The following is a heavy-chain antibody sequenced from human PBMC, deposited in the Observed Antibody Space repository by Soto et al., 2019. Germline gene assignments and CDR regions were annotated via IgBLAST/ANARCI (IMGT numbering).Heavy chain of an antibody. J-gene: IGHJ5*02. CDR1: GVKFSYYV. CDR2: ISGSGGST. Sequence: GGPLRLCCPTSGVKFSYYVMSWVRQAPGKGLEWVSGISGSGGSTYYADSVKGRFTISRDNSKNTLYLQMNSLRAEDTAVYYCAKESDPNWFDPWGQGTLVTVSS. V-gene: IGHV3-23*01. CDR3: AKESDPNWFDP.